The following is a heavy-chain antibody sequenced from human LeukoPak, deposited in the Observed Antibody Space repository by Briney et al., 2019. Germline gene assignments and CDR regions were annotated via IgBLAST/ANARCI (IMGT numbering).Heavy chain of an antibody. J-gene: IGHJ4*02. D-gene: IGHD3-10*01. Sequence: GGSLRLSCAASGFTFSSYSMNWVRQAPGKGLEWVSSIRSASTYIYYADSVKGRFTISRDNAKNSLYLQMNSLRAEDTAMYYCARDPETYGSGSYCDYWGQGTLVTVSS. CDR1: GFTFSSYS. V-gene: IGHV3-21*01. CDR2: IRSASTYI. CDR3: ARDPETYGSGSYCDY.